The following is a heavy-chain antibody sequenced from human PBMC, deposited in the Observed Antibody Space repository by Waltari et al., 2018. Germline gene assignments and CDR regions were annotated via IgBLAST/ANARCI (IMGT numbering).Heavy chain of an antibody. CDR1: GFTFSVYG. CDR3: ARDLGMGSYFDY. V-gene: IGHV3-33*01. Sequence: QVHLVESGGGVVQPGRSLRLSCAASGFTFSVYGMHWVRQAPGKGLEWLGTIGQDGINKFYGESVQGRFTISRDNSKNTLYLQMNSLRAEDTAAYYCARDLGMGSYFDYWGQGTLVTASS. CDR2: IGQDGINK. J-gene: IGHJ4*02. D-gene: IGHD1-26*01.